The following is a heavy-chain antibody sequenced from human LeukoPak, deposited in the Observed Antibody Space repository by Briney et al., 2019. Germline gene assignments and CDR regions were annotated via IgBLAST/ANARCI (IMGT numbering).Heavy chain of an antibody. Sequence: GGSLRLSCAVSGFTLSDYWMHWVRQAPGKGLVWVSHINLDGSWTGYADSVKGRFTFSKDDAKKTVYLQMNSLRAEDTAVYYCARDFPGPEDAFDVSGHGTMVTASS. CDR2: INLDGSWT. V-gene: IGHV3-74*01. J-gene: IGHJ3*01. CDR1: GFTLSDYW. CDR3: ARDFPGPEDAFDV.